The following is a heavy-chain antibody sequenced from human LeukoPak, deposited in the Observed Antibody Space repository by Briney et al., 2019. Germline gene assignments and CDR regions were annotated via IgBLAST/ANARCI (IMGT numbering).Heavy chain of an antibody. CDR1: GGSISSSSYY. V-gene: IGHV4-39*01. Sequence: PETLSLTCTVSGGSISSSSYYWGWIRQPPGKGLEWIGSIYYSGSTYYNPSLKSRVTISVDTSKNQFSLKLSSVTAADTAVYYCAKHDYTNYYYYMDVWGKGTTVTVSS. D-gene: IGHD4-11*01. J-gene: IGHJ6*03. CDR3: AKHDYTNYYYYMDV. CDR2: IYYSGST.